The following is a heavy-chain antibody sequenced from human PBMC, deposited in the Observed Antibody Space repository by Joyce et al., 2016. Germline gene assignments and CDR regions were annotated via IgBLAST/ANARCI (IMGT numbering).Heavy chain of an antibody. J-gene: IGHJ4*02. D-gene: IGHD2-15*01. CDR3: ARMTNDYCSGAYCYAVGFDY. CDR2: MYDSGTT. V-gene: IGHV4-39*01. Sequence: QLRLQESGPRLVKPSETLSLSCSVSGASISSRNYHWGWIRQPPGQGLEWIGNMYDSGTTHYNPSLKNRVTISVDRSKNQFSLKLSSVTAADTAVYYCARMTNDYCSGAYCYAVGFDYWGQGTLVTVSS. CDR1: GASISSRNYH.